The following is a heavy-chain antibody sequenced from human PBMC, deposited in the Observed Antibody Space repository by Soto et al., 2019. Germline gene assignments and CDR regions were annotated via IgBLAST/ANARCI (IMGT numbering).Heavy chain of an antibody. J-gene: IGHJ4*02. CDR1: GFSASNNH. D-gene: IGHD3-16*01. Sequence: VQLVESGGGLIQPGGSLRLSCAASGFSASNNHMTWIRQTAGKGLELVSFIHGGGSTSYADSVKGRFTISRDNSKNTLYLQMDRLRAEDTAIYYCAGRLTTAASLDYWGQGTLVTVSS. V-gene: IGHV3-53*01. CDR3: AGRLTTAASLDY. CDR2: IHGGGST.